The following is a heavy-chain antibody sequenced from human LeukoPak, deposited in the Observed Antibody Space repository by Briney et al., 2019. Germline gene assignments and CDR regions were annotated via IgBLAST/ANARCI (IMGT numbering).Heavy chain of an antibody. CDR1: GGSISSYY. CDR3: ARDKGSWEEIDY. J-gene: IGHJ4*02. V-gene: IGHV4-59*01. D-gene: IGHD1-26*01. Sequence: SETLSLTCTVSGGSISSYYWSWIRQPPGKGLEWIGYIYYSGSTNYNPSLKSRVTISVDTSKNQFSLKLSSVTAADTAVYYCARDKGSWEEIDYWGQGTLVTVSS. CDR2: IYYSGST.